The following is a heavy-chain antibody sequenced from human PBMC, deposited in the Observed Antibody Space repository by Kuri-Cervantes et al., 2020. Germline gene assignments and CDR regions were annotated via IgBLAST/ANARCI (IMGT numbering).Heavy chain of an antibody. V-gene: IGHV4-30-2*01. D-gene: IGHD3-10*01. Sequence: LRLSCAVFGGSISSGGYSWSWIRQPPGKGLEWIGYIYHSGSTYYNPSLKSRVTISVDTSKNQFSLKLSSVTAADTAVYYCARLRFGELLSFDSWGQGALVTVSS. CDR2: IYHSGST. CDR3: ARLRFGELLSFDS. CDR1: GGSISSGGYS. J-gene: IGHJ4*02.